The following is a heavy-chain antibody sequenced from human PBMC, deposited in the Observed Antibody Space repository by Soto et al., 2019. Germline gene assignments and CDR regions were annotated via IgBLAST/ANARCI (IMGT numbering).Heavy chain of an antibody. CDR1: GFTVSSNY. CDR2: IYSGGST. CDR3: ARGRDSSF. D-gene: IGHD2-21*01. J-gene: IGHJ3*01. V-gene: IGHV3-66*01. Sequence: EVQLVESGGGLVQPGGSLRLSCAASGFTVSSNYMSWVRQAPGKGLEWVSVIYSGGSTYYADSVKGRLTISRDNSKNTLDLQMNSLRAEDTVVYYCARGRDSSFWGQGTIVTVSS.